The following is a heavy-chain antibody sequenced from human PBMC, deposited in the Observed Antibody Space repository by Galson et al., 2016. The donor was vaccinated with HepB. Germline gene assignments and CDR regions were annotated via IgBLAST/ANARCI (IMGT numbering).Heavy chain of an antibody. D-gene: IGHD3-9*01. V-gene: IGHV3-74*01. J-gene: IGHJ6*02. Sequence: SLRLSCAASGFTFSVHWMHWVRQAPGKGLVWVSSIDPDGTTTDYADSVKGRFTVSRDNANNTLFLEMTSLRAEDTAVYFCAAARFFAWLSLFYAMDVWGQGAMVTGSS. CDR1: GFTFSVHW. CDR3: AAARFFAWLSLFYAMDV. CDR2: IDPDGTTT.